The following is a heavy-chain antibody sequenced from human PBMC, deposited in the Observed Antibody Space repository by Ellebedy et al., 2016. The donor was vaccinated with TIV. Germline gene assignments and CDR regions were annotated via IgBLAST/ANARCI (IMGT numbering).Heavy chain of an antibody. CDR1: GFTFSSVW. Sequence: GGSLRLXXAASGFTFSSVWMHWVRQAPGKGLVWVSRINGDGSAPSYANSVKGRFTISRDNAKNSVYLQMNSLRAEDTAVYYCAREKYTDWGQGTLVTVSS. D-gene: IGHD2-2*02. CDR2: INGDGSAP. V-gene: IGHV3-74*01. J-gene: IGHJ4*02. CDR3: AREKYTD.